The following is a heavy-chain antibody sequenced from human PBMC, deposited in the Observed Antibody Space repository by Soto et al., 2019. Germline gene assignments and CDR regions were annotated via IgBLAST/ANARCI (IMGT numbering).Heavy chain of an antibody. Sequence: SETLSLTCTVSGGSISSGDYYWSWIRQPPGKGLEWIGYIYYSGSTYYNPSLKSRVTISVDTSKNQFSLKPSSVTAADTAVYYCASTLDYGDYRNCFDYWGQGTLVTVS. J-gene: IGHJ4*02. V-gene: IGHV4-30-4*01. CDR2: IYYSGST. CDR1: GGSISSGDYY. D-gene: IGHD4-17*01. CDR3: ASTLDYGDYRNCFDY.